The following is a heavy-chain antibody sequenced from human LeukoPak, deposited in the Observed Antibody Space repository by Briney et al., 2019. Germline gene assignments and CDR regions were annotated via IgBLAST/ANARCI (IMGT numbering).Heavy chain of an antibody. D-gene: IGHD6-6*01. V-gene: IGHV4-59*01. CDR1: GGSISTYY. Sequence: PSETLSLTCTVSGGSISTYYWDWIRQPPGKGLEWIGYIYHSGSTNYNPSLQSRVAISVDTSKNQFSLNLNSVTAADTAVYYCARGGAARLHFQNWGQGTLVTVSS. CDR3: ARGGAARLHFQN. CDR2: IYHSGST. J-gene: IGHJ1*01.